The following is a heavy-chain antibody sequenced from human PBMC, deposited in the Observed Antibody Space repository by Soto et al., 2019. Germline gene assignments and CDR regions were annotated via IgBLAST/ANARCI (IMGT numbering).Heavy chain of an antibody. CDR2: IYYSGST. Sequence: SETLSLTCTVSGCSISSYYWSWIRQPPGKGLEWIGYIYYSGSTNYNPSLKSRVTISVDTSKNQFSLKLSSVTAADTAVYYCARRYGSGSYTNWFDPWGQGTLVTVSS. D-gene: IGHD3-10*01. V-gene: IGHV4-59*08. J-gene: IGHJ5*02. CDR1: GCSISSYY. CDR3: ARRYGSGSYTNWFDP.